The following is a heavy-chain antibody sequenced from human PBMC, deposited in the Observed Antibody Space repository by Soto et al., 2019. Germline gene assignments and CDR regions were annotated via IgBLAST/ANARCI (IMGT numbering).Heavy chain of an antibody. V-gene: IGHV4-34*01. D-gene: IGHD3-3*01. J-gene: IGHJ6*02. CDR2: INHSGST. CDR3: ARVSPTNFDFWSGYPYTNYYYYGMDV. Sequence: SETLSLTCAVYGGSFSGYYWTWIRQPPGTGLEWIGEINHSGSTNYNPSLKSRVTISVDTSKNQFSLKLTSVTAADTAVYYCARVSPTNFDFWSGYPYTNYYYYGMDVWGQGTTVTVSS. CDR1: GGSFSGYY.